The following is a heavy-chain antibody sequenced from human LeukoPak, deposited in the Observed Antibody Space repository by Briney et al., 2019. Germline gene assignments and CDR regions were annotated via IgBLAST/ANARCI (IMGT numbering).Heavy chain of an antibody. J-gene: IGHJ6*03. Sequence: SETLSLTCAVYGGSFSGYYWSWIRQPPGKGLEWIGEINHSGSTNYNPSLKSRVTISVDTSKNQFSLKLSSVTAADTAVYYCARRIAAAGTYYYYYYMDVWGKGTTVTVSS. CDR1: GGSFSGYY. CDR2: INHSGST. D-gene: IGHD6-13*01. CDR3: ARRIAAAGTYYYYYYMDV. V-gene: IGHV4-34*01.